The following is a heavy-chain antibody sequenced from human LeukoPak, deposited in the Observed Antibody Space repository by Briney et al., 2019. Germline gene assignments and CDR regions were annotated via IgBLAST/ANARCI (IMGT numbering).Heavy chain of an antibody. CDR3: AREVINSEFDY. CDR2: VYHSGST. V-gene: IGHV4-4*02. J-gene: IGHJ4*02. D-gene: IGHD3-10*01. CDR1: GDFINTNHW. Sequence: SETLSLTCTVSGDFINTNHWWGWVRQPPGKGLEWIGEVYHSGSTNYSPSLKSRVTISIDKSKNLYSLNLNFVTAADTAVYFCAREVINSEFDYWGQGILVTVSS.